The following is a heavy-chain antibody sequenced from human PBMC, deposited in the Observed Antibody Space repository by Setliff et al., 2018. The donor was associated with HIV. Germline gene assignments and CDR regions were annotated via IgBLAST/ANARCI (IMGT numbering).Heavy chain of an antibody. CDR3: ARRPSPYYYYESSGYSGGNVDY. J-gene: IGHJ4*02. D-gene: IGHD3-22*01. CDR2: IYYSGST. CDR1: GGSITTSSFY. Sequence: SETLSLTCTVSGGSITTSSFYWGWIRQPPGKGLEWIGDIYYSGSTHYNPSLRSRVTISVDTSKNQFSLKLSSLTAADTAVYYCARRPSPYYYYESSGYSGGNVDYWGQGTLVTVSS. V-gene: IGHV4-39*01.